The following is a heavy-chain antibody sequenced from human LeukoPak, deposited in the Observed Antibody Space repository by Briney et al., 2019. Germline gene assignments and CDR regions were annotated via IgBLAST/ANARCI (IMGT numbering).Heavy chain of an antibody. CDR1: GFTFADYG. CDR3: ARDYSAYAPDY. D-gene: IGHD3-22*01. J-gene: IGHJ4*02. V-gene: IGHV3-20*04. CDR2: INWSGGST. Sequence: SGGSLRLSCAASGFTFADYGMSWVRQAPGKGLEWVSGINWSGGSTGYVDSVKGRFTMSRDNAKNSLYLQMNSLRAEDTALYYCARDYSAYAPDYWGQGTLVTVSS.